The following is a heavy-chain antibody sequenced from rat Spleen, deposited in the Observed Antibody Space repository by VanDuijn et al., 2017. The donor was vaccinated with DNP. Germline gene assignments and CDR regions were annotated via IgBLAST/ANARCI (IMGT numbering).Heavy chain of an antibody. CDR1: GYSITSDY. D-gene: IGHD1-5*01. CDR3: ARWNIGTSTLDY. V-gene: IGHV3-1*01. CDR2: ITYSGTT. J-gene: IGHJ2*01. Sequence: EVQLQESGPGLVKPSQSLPLTCSVTGYSITSDYWGWIRKFPGNKMEWIGHITYSGTTSYHPSLKSRISITRDTSKNQFFLQLSSVTTEDTATYYCARWNIGTSTLDYWGQGVMVTVSS.